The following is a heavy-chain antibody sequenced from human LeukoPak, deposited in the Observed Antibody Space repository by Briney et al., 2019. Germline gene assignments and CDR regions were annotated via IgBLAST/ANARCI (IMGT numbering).Heavy chain of an antibody. J-gene: IGHJ4*02. CDR1: GFTFSSYA. V-gene: IGHV3-30-3*01. Sequence: GGSLRLSCAASGFTFSSYAMHWVRQAPGKGLEWVAVISYDGSNKYYADSVKGRFTISRDNSKNTLYLQMNSLRAEDTAVYYCARARNHYYDSGGLDYWGQGTLVTVSS. CDR2: ISYDGSNK. CDR3: ARARNHYYDSGGLDY. D-gene: IGHD3-22*01.